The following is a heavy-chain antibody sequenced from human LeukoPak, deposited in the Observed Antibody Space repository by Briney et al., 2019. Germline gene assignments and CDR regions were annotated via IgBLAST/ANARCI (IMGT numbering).Heavy chain of an antibody. Sequence: PSETLSLTCTVSGGSISSSNYYWGWSRQPPGRGLEWIGSIYYSGNTYYNPSLKSRVTISVDTSNNQFSLRLSSVTAADTAVYYCARRARGTYLYYFDYWGQGTLVSVSS. CDR1: GGSISSSNYY. D-gene: IGHD1-26*01. J-gene: IGHJ4*02. V-gene: IGHV4-39*01. CDR2: IYYSGNT. CDR3: ARRARGTYLYYFDY.